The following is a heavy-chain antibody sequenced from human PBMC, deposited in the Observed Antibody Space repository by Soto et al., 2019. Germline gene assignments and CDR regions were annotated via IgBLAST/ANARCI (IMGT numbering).Heavy chain of an antibody. D-gene: IGHD4-4*01. CDR1: GLAFSTYW. CDR2: TKPDETET. V-gene: IGHV3-7*02. J-gene: IGHJ4*02. CDR3: ATIGDVTFHY. Sequence: EVQLVESGGGLVQPGGSLRLSCTTSGLAFSTYWMAWVRQAPGKGLEWVGNTKPDETETYYPGSVEGRFTISRDNAKSSLYLQMDSLRVEDTAVYYCATIGDVTFHYWGQGTPVTVSS.